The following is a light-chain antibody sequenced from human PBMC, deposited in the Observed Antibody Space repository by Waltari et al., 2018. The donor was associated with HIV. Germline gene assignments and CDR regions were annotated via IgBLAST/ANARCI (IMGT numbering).Light chain of an antibody. J-gene: IGLJ2*01. Sequence: QSALTQPASVSGSPGPSLTISSPGTSSDVGGYHLVSWYQQHPGKAPKLMIYEVSKRPSGVSTRFSGSKSGNTASLTISGLQAEDEADYYCCAYAGSTTYVIFGGGTKLTVL. CDR3: CAYAGSTTYVI. V-gene: IGLV2-23*02. CDR1: SSDVGGYHL. CDR2: EVS.